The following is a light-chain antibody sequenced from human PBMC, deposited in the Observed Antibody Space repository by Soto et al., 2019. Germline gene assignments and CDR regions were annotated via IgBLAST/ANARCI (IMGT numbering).Light chain of an antibody. CDR3: QQLNSYRIT. CDR1: RGISSY. CDR2: AAS. Sequence: DIQLTQSPSFLSASVGDRVTITCRARRGISSYLAWYQQKPGKAPKLLIYAASTLHTGVPSRFSGSGSGTEFTLTISSLQPEDFATYYCQQLNSYRITVGQGTRLE. J-gene: IGKJ5*01. V-gene: IGKV1-9*01.